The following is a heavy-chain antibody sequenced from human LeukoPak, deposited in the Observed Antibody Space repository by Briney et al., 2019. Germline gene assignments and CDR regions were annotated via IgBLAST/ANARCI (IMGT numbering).Heavy chain of an antibody. D-gene: IGHD3-10*01. CDR2: ISAYNGNT. J-gene: IGHJ6*02. CDR3: ARDGSGSYLYYYYYGMDV. Sequence: ASVKVSCKASGYTFTSYGISWVRQAPGQGLEWMGWISAYNGNTNYAQKLQGRVTMTTDTSTSTAYMELRSLGSDDTAVYYCARDGSGSYLYYYYYGMDVWGQGTTVTVSS. CDR1: GYTFTSYG. V-gene: IGHV1-18*01.